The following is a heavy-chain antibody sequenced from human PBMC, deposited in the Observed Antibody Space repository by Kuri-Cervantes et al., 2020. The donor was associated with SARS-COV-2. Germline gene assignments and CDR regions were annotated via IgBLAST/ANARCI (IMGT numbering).Heavy chain of an antibody. CDR2: TYYRSKWYN. CDR3: ARTQFDISSSWYGFSGFLDY. V-gene: IGHV6-1*01. J-gene: IGHJ4*02. Sequence: SQTLSLTCAISGDSVSSNSAAWNWIRQSPSRGLEWLGRTYYRSKWYNDYAVSAKSRITINPDTSKNQFSLKLSSVTAADTAVYYCARTQFDISSSWYGFSGFLDYWGQGTLVTGAS. D-gene: IGHD6-13*01. CDR1: GDSVSSNSAA.